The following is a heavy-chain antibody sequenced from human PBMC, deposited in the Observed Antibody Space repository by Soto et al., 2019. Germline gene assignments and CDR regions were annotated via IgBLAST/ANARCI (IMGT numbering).Heavy chain of an antibody. CDR2: IYSGGDT. V-gene: IGHV3-53*01. CDR1: GVSIMNRNW. D-gene: IGHD3-10*01. CDR3: ARDLGQELWFGELLYINYYYGMDV. Sequence: PSETLSLTCAVSGVSIMNRNWWSWVRQAPGKGLEWVSVIYSGGDTSYADSVKGRFTISRDNAKNTLYLQMNSLRAEDTAVYYCARDLGQELWFGELLYINYYYGMDVWGQGTTVTVSS. J-gene: IGHJ6*02.